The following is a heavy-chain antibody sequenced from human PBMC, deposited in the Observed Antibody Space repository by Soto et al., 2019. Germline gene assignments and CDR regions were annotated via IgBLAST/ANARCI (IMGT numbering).Heavy chain of an antibody. CDR1: GFTVSSNY. J-gene: IGHJ4*02. CDR2: ISSSGTTI. CDR3: AREPSNWNYCFDY. D-gene: IGHD1-7*01. Sequence: PGGSLRLSCAASGFTVSSNYMSWIRQAPGKGLEWVSYISSSGTTIFYADSLRGRFTISRDNAKKSLYLQMNSLRGEDTAVYYCAREPSNWNYCFDYWGQGTLVTVSS. V-gene: IGHV3-11*01.